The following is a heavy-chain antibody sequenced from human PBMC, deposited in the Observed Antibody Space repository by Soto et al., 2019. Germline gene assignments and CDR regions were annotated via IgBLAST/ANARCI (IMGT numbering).Heavy chain of an antibody. Sequence: SETLSLTCTVSGGSISSYYWSWIRRPPGKGLEWIGYIYYSGSTNYNPSLKSRVTISVDTSKNQFSLKLSSLTAADTAVYYCAREFYSGSYYGWFDPWGQRTLVTVSS. CDR1: GGSISSYY. V-gene: IGHV4-59*01. CDR3: AREFYSGSYYGWFDP. J-gene: IGHJ5*02. D-gene: IGHD1-26*01. CDR2: IYYSGST.